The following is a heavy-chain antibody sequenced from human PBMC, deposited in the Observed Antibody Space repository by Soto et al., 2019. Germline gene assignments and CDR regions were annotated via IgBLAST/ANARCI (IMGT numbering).Heavy chain of an antibody. D-gene: IGHD2-2*01. V-gene: IGHV1-18*01. CDR2: ISAYNGNT. J-gene: IGHJ6*03. Sequence: GASVKVSCKASGYTFTSYGISWVRQAPGQGLEWMGWISAYNGNTNYAQKLQGRVTMTTDTSISTAYLQWSSLKASDTAMYYCARAGYCSSTSCYPDYYYYMDVWGKGTTVTVSS. CDR3: ARAGYCSSTSCYPDYYYYMDV. CDR1: GYTFTSYG.